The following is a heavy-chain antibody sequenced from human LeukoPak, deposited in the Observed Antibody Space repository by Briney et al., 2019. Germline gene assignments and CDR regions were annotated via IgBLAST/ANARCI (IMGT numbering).Heavy chain of an antibody. Sequence: SVKVSCKTSGGTFRSHTFGWVRQAPGQGLEWMGRITPVIDSTKYAQKFQDRVTITADTSTGTAYLHLSSLTSEDTALYYCTRVNLRGSQYNWFDPWGQGTLVTVSS. CDR3: TRVNLRGSQYNWFDP. V-gene: IGHV1-69*08. CDR2: ITPVIDST. J-gene: IGHJ5*02. D-gene: IGHD1-26*01. CDR1: GGTFRSHT.